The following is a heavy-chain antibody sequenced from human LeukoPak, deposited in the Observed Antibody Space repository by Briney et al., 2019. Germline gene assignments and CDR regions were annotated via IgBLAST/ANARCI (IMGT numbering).Heavy chain of an antibody. CDR3: ARDRGDHDYSNYYYGMDV. V-gene: IGHV3-21*01. D-gene: IGHD4-4*01. CDR2: ISSSSSYI. CDR1: GFTFSSYS. Sequence: GGSLRLSCAASGFTFSSYSMNWVRQAPGKGLEWVSSISSSSSYIYYADSVKGRFTISRDNAKNSLYLQMNSLRAEDTAVYYCARDRGDHDYSNYYYGMDVWGQGTTVTVSS. J-gene: IGHJ6*02.